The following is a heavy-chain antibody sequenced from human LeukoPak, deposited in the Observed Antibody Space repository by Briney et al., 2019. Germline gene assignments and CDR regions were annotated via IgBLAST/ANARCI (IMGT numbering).Heavy chain of an antibody. V-gene: IGHV3-21*01. J-gene: IGHJ4*02. Sequence: GGSLRLSCAASGFTFSRYSMNWGRQAPGKGLEWVSSISSSSSYIYYADSVKGRFTISRDNAKNSLYLQMNSLRAEDTAVYYCARGRIAVAGRFDYWGQGTLVTVSS. CDR2: ISSSSSYI. D-gene: IGHD6-19*01. CDR3: ARGRIAVAGRFDY. CDR1: GFTFSRYS.